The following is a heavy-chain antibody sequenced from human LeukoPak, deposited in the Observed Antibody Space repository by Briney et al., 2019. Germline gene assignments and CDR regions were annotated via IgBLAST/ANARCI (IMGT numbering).Heavy chain of an antibody. CDR1: GFTFNNYW. D-gene: IGHD3-3*01. V-gene: IGHV3-7*01. CDR3: ARDRVGEYDFWSGYYAVSAMDV. Sequence: PGGSLRLSCAASGFTFNNYWMSWVRQAPGKGLEWVANIKQGGSEKFYVDSVKGRFTISRDSAKNSLYLQMNTLRAEDTAVYYCARDRVGEYDFWSGYYAVSAMDVWGQGTTVTVSS. J-gene: IGHJ6*02. CDR2: IKQGGSEK.